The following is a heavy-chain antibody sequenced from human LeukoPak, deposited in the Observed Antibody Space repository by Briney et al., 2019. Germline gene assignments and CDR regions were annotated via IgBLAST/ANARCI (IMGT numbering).Heavy chain of an antibody. D-gene: IGHD3-22*01. CDR1: GFTFSSYA. V-gene: IGHV3-64*01. J-gene: IGHJ4*02. CDR2: ISSNGGST. Sequence: GGSLRLSCAASGFTFSSYAMHWVRPAPGKGLEYVSAISSNGGSTYYANSVKSRFTISRDNSKNTLYLQMGSLRAEDVADCATGSRNHYDYSGYYNYWGQGTLVAVSS. CDR3: GSRNHYDYSGYYNY.